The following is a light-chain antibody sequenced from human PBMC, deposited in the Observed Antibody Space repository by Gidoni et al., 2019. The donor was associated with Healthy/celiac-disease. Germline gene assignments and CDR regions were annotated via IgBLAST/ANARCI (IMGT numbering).Light chain of an antibody. CDR3: QQFNSYSLT. CDR1: QGISSA. Sequence: ALQLTQYPSSLSASVGDRVPITCRASQGISSALAWYQQKPGKAPKLLIYDASSLESGVPSRFSGSGSGTDFTLTISSLQPEDFATYYCQQFNSYSLTFGGGTKVEIK. V-gene: IGKV1-13*02. J-gene: IGKJ4*01. CDR2: DAS.